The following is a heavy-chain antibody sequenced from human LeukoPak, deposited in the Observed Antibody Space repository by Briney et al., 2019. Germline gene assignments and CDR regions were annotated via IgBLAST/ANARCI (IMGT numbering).Heavy chain of an antibody. Sequence: PSETLSLTCTVSGVSISTYYWSWLRQPPGKGLEWIGYIYYSGSANYNPSLKSRVTISVDTSKNQFSLKLSSVTSADTSVYYCARVDSNNWYDSRGYFDYWSQGTLVTVSS. V-gene: IGHV4-59*01. CDR3: ARVDSNNWYDSRGYFDY. CDR1: GVSISTYY. D-gene: IGHD3-3*01. CDR2: IYYSGSA. J-gene: IGHJ4*02.